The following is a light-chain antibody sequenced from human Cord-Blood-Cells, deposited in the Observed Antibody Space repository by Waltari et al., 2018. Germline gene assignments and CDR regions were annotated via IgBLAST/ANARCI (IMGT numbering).Light chain of an antibody. CDR3: QQYNNWPLT. Sequence: EIVLTQSPATLSVSPGDRATLSCRTSQSVSSNLAWYQQKPGQAPRLPIYGASTRATGIAARFSGSGSGTEFTLTISSLQSEDFAVYYCQQYNNWPLTFGGGTKVEIK. V-gene: IGKV3-15*01. J-gene: IGKJ4*01. CDR2: GAS. CDR1: QSVSSN.